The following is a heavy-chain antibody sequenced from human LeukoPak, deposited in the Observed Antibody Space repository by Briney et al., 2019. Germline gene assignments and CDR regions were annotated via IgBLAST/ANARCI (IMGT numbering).Heavy chain of an antibody. J-gene: IGHJ4*02. V-gene: IGHV3-30*04. CDR1: GFTFSSYA. Sequence: GGSLRLSCAAAGFTFSSYAMHWVGQAPGKGLEWAAVISYDGSNKYYADSVKGRFTISRDNSKNTLYLQMNSLRAEDTAVYYCARDPAGGYSSGFDYWGQGTLVTVSS. CDR3: ARDPAGGYSSGFDY. CDR2: ISYDGSNK. D-gene: IGHD5-18*01.